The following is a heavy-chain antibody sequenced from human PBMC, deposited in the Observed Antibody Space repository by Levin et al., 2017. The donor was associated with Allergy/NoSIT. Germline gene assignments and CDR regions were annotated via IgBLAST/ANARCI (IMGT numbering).Heavy chain of an antibody. Sequence: SQTLSLTCAISGDSVSSKSGAWNWIRQPPSRGLEWLGRTYSRSRWYTDYAESVKSRITINVDTSKNQFSLHLNSVTPEDTAVYYCAGDRGRGKGLDAFDVWGQGTVVTVSS. V-gene: IGHV6-1*01. CDR2: TYSRSRWYT. J-gene: IGHJ3*01. CDR3: AGDRGRGKGLDAFDV. D-gene: IGHD3-10*01. CDR1: GDSVSSKSGA.